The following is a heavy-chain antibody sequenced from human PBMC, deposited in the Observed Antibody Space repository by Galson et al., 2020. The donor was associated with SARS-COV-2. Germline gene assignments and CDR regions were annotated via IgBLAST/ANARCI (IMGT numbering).Heavy chain of an antibody. CDR3: AGGVVGLAGGAFDI. Sequence: GGSLRLSCAASGFSVSGNYMSWVRQAPGKGLEWVSAIRRGGSTHYADSVKGRFTISRDNSKNTLDLQMNSLRPEDAAVYYCAGGVVGLAGGAFDIWGQGTMVTVSS. CDR1: GFSVSGNY. D-gene: IGHD1-26*01. J-gene: IGHJ3*02. CDR2: IRRGGST. V-gene: IGHV3-53*05.